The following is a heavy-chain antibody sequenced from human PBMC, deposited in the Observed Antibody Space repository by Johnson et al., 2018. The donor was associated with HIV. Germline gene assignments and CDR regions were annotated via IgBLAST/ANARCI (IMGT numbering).Heavy chain of an antibody. CDR1: GFTFSSFR. D-gene: IGHD1-1*01. V-gene: IGHV3-15*01. CDR2: IKSKPDGGTT. Sequence: VQLVESGGGLVQPGGSLRLSCAASGFTFSSFRMHWVRQAPGKGLEWVGRIKSKPDGGTTDYAAPVKGRFTISRDDSENKLYLQMKSLKTEDTAVYYCTTDASWHDGQGAFDVWGQGTTVTVSS. CDR3: TTDASWHDGQGAFDV. J-gene: IGHJ3*01.